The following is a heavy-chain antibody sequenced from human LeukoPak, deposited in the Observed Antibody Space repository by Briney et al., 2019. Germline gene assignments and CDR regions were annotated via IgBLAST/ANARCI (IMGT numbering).Heavy chain of an antibody. CDR3: ARQFPRWFDP. D-gene: IGHD2-21*01. J-gene: IGHJ5*02. Sequence: SETLSLTCTVSGGSISRSSYYWGWIRQPPGKGLEWIGSIYYSGSTYYNPSLKSRVTISVDTSKNQFSLKLSSVTAADTAVYYCARQFPRWFDPWGQGTLVTVSS. V-gene: IGHV4-39*01. CDR2: IYYSGST. CDR1: GGSISRSSYY.